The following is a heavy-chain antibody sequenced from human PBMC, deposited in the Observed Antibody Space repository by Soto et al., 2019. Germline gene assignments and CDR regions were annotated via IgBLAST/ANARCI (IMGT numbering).Heavy chain of an antibody. J-gene: IGHJ2*01. CDR2: ISGGGDAT. V-gene: IGHV3-23*01. CDR3: ARKILGSTTRPEDWYFDL. D-gene: IGHD7-27*01. CDR1: GFTFFNYA. Sequence: EVQLLESGGGLVQPGGSLRLSCAGSGFTFFNYAMNWVRQAPGKGLEWVSSISGGGDATFFPDSVRGRFTFSRDNSKHTVTLQMNSLEVEDTAVYYCARKILGSTTRPEDWYFDLCGRGTLVTVSS.